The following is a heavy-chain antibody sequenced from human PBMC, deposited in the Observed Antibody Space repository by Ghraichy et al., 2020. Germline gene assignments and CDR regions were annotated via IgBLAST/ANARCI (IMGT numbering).Heavy chain of an antibody. CDR2: ISSNAGST. CDR1: GFTFSRYA. J-gene: IGHJ5*02. Sequence: GGSLRLSCSASGFTFSRYAMLWVRQAPGKGLEYVSAISSNAGSTYYADSVKGRCTISRDNSKNTLYLQMSSLRAEDTAVYYCVRGAWNYTSYWYWGDYHWGHGTLVTVSS. CDR3: VRGAWNYTSYWYWGDYH. V-gene: IGHV3-64D*06. D-gene: IGHD6-13*01.